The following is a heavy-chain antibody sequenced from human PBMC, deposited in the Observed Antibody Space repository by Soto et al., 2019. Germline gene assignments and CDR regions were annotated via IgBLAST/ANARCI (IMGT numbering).Heavy chain of an antibody. Sequence: PGGSLRLSCAASGFSLISHSMSWVRQAPGKGLEWVSAISGSGGSTYYADSVKGRFTISRDNSKNTLYLQMNSLRAEDTAVYYCAKGIWGSSSWPLYYGMDVWGQGTTVTVSS. D-gene: IGHD6-13*01. CDR3: AKGIWGSSSWPLYYGMDV. V-gene: IGHV3-23*01. J-gene: IGHJ6*02. CDR2: ISGSGGST. CDR1: GFSLISHS.